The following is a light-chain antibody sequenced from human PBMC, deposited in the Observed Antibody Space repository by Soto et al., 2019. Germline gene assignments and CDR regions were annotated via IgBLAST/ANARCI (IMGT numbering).Light chain of an antibody. CDR3: SSYISRNLV. CDR1: NSDFDTYTY. Sequence: QSALTQPASVSGSPGQSITISCTETNSDFDTYTYVSWYQQVPGKAPKLMIYEVIKRPSGVSSRFSGSKSGNTASLTISGLHAEDEADYYCSSYISRNLVFGGGTKLTVL. J-gene: IGLJ2*01. V-gene: IGLV2-14*01. CDR2: EVI.